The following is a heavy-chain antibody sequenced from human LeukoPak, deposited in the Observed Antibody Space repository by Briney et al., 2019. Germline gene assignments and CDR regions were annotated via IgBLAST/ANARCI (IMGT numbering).Heavy chain of an antibody. J-gene: IGHJ6*02. CDR3: ARGHHSDYDILTGYYTPHYGMDV. CDR2: LSYSGST. Sequence: SETLSLTCTVSGGFISSSSYYWGWIRQPPGKGLEWIGSLSYSGSTYYNPSLKSRVTISVDTSKNQFSLKLSSVTAADTAVYYCARGHHSDYDILTGYYTPHYGMDVWAQGTTVTVSS. D-gene: IGHD3-9*01. V-gene: IGHV4-39*01. CDR1: GGFISSSSYY.